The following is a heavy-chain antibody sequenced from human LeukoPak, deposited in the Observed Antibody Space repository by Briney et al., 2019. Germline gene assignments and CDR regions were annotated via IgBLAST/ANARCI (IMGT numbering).Heavy chain of an antibody. CDR2: IYYSGST. J-gene: IGHJ6*02. CDR3: ARDNPGDYYDSSGYYGCMDV. CDR1: GGSISSYY. D-gene: IGHD3-22*01. V-gene: IGHV4-59*01. Sequence: SETLSLTCTVSGGSISSYYWSWIRQPPGKGLEWIGYIYYSGSTNYNPSLKSRVTISVDTSENQFSLKLSSVTAADTAVYYCARDNPGDYYDSSGYYGCMDVWGQGTTVTVSS.